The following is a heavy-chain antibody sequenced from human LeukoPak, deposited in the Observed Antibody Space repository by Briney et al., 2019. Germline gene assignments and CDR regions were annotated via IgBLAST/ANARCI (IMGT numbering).Heavy chain of an antibody. Sequence: GGSLRFSVEASGFTFDDYAMNGVRQAPGKARGWVSGISWNSGSIGYADSVKGRFTISRDNAKNSLYLQMNSLRAEDTALYYCAKDKGVGATTGFDYWGQGTLVTVSS. CDR3: AKDKGVGATTGFDY. J-gene: IGHJ4*02. V-gene: IGHV3-9*01. D-gene: IGHD1-26*01. CDR1: GFTFDDYA. CDR2: ISWNSGSI.